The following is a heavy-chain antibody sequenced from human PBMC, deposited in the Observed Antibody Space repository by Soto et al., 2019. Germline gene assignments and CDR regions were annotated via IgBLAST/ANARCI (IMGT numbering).Heavy chain of an antibody. J-gene: IGHJ4*02. CDR3: EKDLHYDYVWGRKAL. D-gene: IGHD3-16*01. CDR2: ISGSGGST. Sequence: EVQLLESGGGLVQPGGSLRLSCAASGFTFSSYAMSWVRQAPGKGLEWVSAISGSGGSTYYADSVKGRFTISRDNSKNTLYRQMNSLRAKDTDVYYGEKDLHYDYVWGRKALWGQGTLVTVSS. CDR1: GFTFSSYA. V-gene: IGHV3-23*01.